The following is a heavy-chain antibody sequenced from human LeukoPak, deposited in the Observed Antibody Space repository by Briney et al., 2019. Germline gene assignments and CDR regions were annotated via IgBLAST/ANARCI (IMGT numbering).Heavy chain of an antibody. D-gene: IGHD6-13*01. CDR3: ARGGLAGSSWSWFDP. V-gene: IGHV4-34*01. Sequence: SETLSLTCGVYGGSFSDYLWIWIRQPPGKGLEWIGEIERGGSTVYSPTLKSRVTMSLDTSKIQFSLRLTSVTAADTAVYFCARGGLAGSSWSWFDPWGQGTLVTVSS. CDR2: IERGGST. J-gene: IGHJ5*02. CDR1: GGSFSDYL.